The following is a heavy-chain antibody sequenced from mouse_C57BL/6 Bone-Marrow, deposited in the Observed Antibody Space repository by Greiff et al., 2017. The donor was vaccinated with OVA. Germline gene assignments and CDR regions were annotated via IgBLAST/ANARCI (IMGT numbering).Heavy chain of an antibody. CDR2: INPSNGGT. Sequence: QVHVKQPGTELVKPGASVKLSCKASGYTFTSYWMHWVKQRPGQGLEWIGNINPSNGGTNYNEKFKSKATLTVDKSSSTAYMQLSSLTSEDSAVYYCARSDYYYGSTSMDYWGQGTSVTVSS. CDR1: GYTFTSYW. V-gene: IGHV1-53*01. D-gene: IGHD1-1*01. J-gene: IGHJ4*01. CDR3: ARSDYYYGSTSMDY.